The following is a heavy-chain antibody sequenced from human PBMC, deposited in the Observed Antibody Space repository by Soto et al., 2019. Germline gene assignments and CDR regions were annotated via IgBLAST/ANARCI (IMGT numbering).Heavy chain of an antibody. D-gene: IGHD3-3*01. J-gene: IGHJ4*02. CDR1: GDSMSNYY. V-gene: IGHV4-59*01. CDR2: IYHSGST. CDR3: ARNYDRLDY. Sequence: QVQLQESGPGLLKPSETLSLTCSVSGDSMSNYYWSWIRQPPGKGLEWIGYIYHSGSTNYNPSLKSRVTMSIDTSKKQFSLKLSSVTAADTAVYYCARNYDRLDYWGQGTLVTVSS.